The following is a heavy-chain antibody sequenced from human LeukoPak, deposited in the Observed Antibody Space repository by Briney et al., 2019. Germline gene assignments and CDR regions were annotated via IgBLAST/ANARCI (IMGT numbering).Heavy chain of an antibody. CDR2: IWYDGSNK. Sequence: QPGRSLRLSCAASGFTFSSYGMHWVRQAPGKGLEWVAVIWYDGSNKYYADSVKGRFTISRDNSKNTLYLQMNSLRADDTAVYYCANSIAAAEPPDYWGQGTLVTVSS. D-gene: IGHD6-13*01. J-gene: IGHJ4*02. CDR1: GFTFSSYG. CDR3: ANSIAAAEPPDY. V-gene: IGHV3-33*06.